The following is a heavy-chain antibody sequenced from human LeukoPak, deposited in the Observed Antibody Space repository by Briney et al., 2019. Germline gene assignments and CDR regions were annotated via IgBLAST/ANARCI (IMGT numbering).Heavy chain of an antibody. CDR1: GGSISSGDYY. D-gene: IGHD3-3*01. Sequence: PSQTLSLTCTVPGGSISSGDYYWSWIRQPPGKGLEWIGYIYYSGRTYYNPSLKSRVTISVDTSKNQFSLKVTSVTAADTAVYYCASNLFLEWLLSPGGDDYWGQGILVTVSS. V-gene: IGHV4-30-4*08. CDR2: IYYSGRT. CDR3: ASNLFLEWLLSPGGDDY. J-gene: IGHJ4*02.